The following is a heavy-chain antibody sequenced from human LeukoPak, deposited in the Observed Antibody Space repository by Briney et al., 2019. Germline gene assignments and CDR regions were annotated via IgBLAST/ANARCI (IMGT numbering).Heavy chain of an antibody. D-gene: IGHD3-22*01. CDR1: GGSISSGSHY. J-gene: IGHJ4*02. CDR3: ARGRKYYYDSSGYYYFDY. Sequence: PSETLSLTCTVSGGSISSGSHYYQWIRQHPGKGLEWIGYIYYTGITSYNPSLKSRVTMSVDTSMNQVSLKVTSLTAADTAVYYCARGRKYYYDSSGYYYFDYWGQGTLVTVSS. CDR2: IYYTGIT. V-gene: IGHV4-31*03.